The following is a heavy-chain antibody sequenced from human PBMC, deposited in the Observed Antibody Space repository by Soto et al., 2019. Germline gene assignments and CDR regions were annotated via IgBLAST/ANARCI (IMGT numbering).Heavy chain of an antibody. CDR2: IAGSGGST. D-gene: IGHD3-10*01. V-gene: IGHV3-23*01. CDR1: GFTFNNYA. Sequence: HPGGSLRLSCAASGFTFNNYAMTWVRQAPGKGMEWVSGIAGSGGSTYYADSVKGRFTISRDNSKNTLYLQMNSLRAEDTAVYYCAKNQGTMVSPWFDSWGQGTLVTISS. CDR3: AKNQGTMVSPWFDS. J-gene: IGHJ5*01.